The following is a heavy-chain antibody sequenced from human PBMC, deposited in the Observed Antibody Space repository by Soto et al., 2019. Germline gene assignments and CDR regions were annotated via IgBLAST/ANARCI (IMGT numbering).Heavy chain of an antibody. V-gene: IGHV3-23*01. J-gene: IGHJ4*02. CDR2: ISGSGGST. D-gene: IGHD2-2*02. CDR1: GCTFSSYG. Sequence: GESLRLSCAASGCTFSSYGLSWVRQAPGKGLEWVSAISGSGGSTYYADSVKGRFTISRDNSKNTLYLQMNSLRAEDTAVYYCAKTIVVVPAAICDYWGQGT. CDR3: AKTIVVVPAAICDY.